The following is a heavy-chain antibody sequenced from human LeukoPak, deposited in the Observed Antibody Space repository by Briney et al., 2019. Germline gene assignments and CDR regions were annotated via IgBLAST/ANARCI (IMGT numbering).Heavy chain of an antibody. CDR2: IIPIFGTA. Sequence: ASVEVSCKASGGTFSSYAISWVRQAPGQGLEWMGGIIPIFGTANYAQKFQGRVTITADESTSTAYMELSSLRSEDTAVYYCAALPIELPPYNWFDPWGQGTLVTVSS. CDR3: AALPIELPPYNWFDP. J-gene: IGHJ5*02. V-gene: IGHV1-69*13. D-gene: IGHD1-7*01. CDR1: GGTFSSYA.